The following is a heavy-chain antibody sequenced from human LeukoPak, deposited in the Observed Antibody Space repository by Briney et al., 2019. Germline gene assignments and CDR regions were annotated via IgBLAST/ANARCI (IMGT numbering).Heavy chain of an antibody. CDR1: GFSLSTSGMR. CDR2: IDWDDAK. J-gene: IGHJ3*02. Sequence: ESGPTLVKPTQTFTLTCTFSGFSLSTSGMRVSWIRQPPGKALEWLARIDWDDAKFYSKSLRTRLTIPKDTSKNQVILIVTNMDPVDTATYYCARIPATSDAFDIWGQGTVVTVSS. V-gene: IGHV2-70*04. CDR3: ARIPATSDAFDI.